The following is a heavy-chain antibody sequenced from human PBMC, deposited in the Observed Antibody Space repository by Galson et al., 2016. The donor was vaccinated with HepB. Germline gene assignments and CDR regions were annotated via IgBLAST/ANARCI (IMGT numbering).Heavy chain of an antibody. Sequence: SLRLSCAASGFTFSSYWMSWVRQAPGKGLVWVSRINSDGSSTTYADSVKGRFTVSRDNAKNTLYLQINSLRAEDTAVYYCVRKSTTGSGDSFQMWGQGTMVTVSS. V-gene: IGHV3-74*01. CDR3: VRKSTTGSGDSFQM. D-gene: IGHD1-14*01. J-gene: IGHJ3*02. CDR2: INSDGSST. CDR1: GFTFSSYW.